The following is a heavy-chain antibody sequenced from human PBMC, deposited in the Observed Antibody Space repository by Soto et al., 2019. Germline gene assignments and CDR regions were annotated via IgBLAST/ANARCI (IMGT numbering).Heavy chain of an antibody. J-gene: IGHJ4*02. CDR3: AKAPMRWLQYPVFDY. CDR2: LSGSGGST. D-gene: IGHD5-12*01. V-gene: IGHV3-23*01. CDR1: GFTFNNYA. Sequence: EVQLLESGGGLVQPGGSLRLSCAASGFTFNNYAMSWVRQAPGKGLEWVSALSGSGGSTYYADSVKGRLTISRDNFKNTLYLQMNSLRAEDTAVYYCAKAPMRWLQYPVFDYWGQGTLVTVSS.